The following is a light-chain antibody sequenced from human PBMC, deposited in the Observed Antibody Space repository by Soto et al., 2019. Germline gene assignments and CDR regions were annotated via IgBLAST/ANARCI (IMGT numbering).Light chain of an antibody. CDR2: YDS. CDR1: NIGSKS. Sequence: VLTQPPSVSVAPGKTARITCGGNNIGSKSVHWYQQKPGQAPVLVIYYDSDRPSGIPERFSGSNSGNTATLTISRVEAGDEADYYCQVWDSSSDHHVFGTGTKVTVL. J-gene: IGLJ1*01. CDR3: QVWDSSSDHHV. V-gene: IGLV3-21*04.